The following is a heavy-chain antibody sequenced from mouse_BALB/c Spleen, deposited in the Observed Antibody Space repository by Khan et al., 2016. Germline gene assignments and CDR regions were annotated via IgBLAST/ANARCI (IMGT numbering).Heavy chain of an antibody. CDR2: INSYYGDA. CDR3: ARRLTGNAMDY. CDR1: GHTFTDYA. J-gene: IGHJ4*01. Sequence: QVQLQQSGAELVRPGVSVKISCKGSGHTFTDYAIHWVKQSHAKSLEWIGVINSYYGDAKYNQKFKGKATMTVDKSSSTAYMELARLTSEDSAIYYCARRLTGNAMDYWGQGTSVTVSS. D-gene: IGHD4-1*01. V-gene: IGHV1S137*01.